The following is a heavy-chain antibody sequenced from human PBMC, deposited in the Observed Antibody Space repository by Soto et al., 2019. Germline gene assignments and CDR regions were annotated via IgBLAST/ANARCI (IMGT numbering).Heavy chain of an antibody. D-gene: IGHD1-7*01. J-gene: IGHJ4*01. V-gene: IGHV4-30-2*01. CDR1: GGSISSGGYS. CDR2: IYHSGST. CDR3: ARGSITGTGYFDY. Sequence: SETLSLTCAVSGGSISSGGYSWSWIRQPPGKGLEWIGYIYHSGSTYYNPSLKSRVTISVDRSKNQFSLKLSSVTAADTAVYYCARGSITGTGYFDYWGHGTLVTVSS.